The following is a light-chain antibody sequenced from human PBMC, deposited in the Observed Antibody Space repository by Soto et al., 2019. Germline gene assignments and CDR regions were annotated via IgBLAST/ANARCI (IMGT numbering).Light chain of an antibody. V-gene: IGLV2-14*01. Sequence: QSALTQPASVSGSPGQSITISCTGTSSDVGGYNYVSWYQQHPGKAPKLMIYDVSNRPSGVSNRFSGSKSGNTASLTISGLQAEDEADYYCSSYTSSSTYVVFGGGTKRTVL. CDR3: SSYTSSSTYVV. CDR2: DVS. J-gene: IGLJ2*01. CDR1: SSDVGGYNY.